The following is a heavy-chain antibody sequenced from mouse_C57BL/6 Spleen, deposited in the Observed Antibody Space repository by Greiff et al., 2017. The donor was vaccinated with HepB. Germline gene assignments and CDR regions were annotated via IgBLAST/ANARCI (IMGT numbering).Heavy chain of an antibody. V-gene: IGHV1-64*01. CDR2: IHPNSGST. Sequence: VQLQQPGAELVKPGASVKLSCKASGYTFTSYWMHWVKQRPGQGLEWIGMIHPNSGSTNYNEKFKSKSTLTVDKSSSTAYMQLSSLTSEDSAVYCCARESYYYGSSYGAWFAYWGQGTLVTVSA. J-gene: IGHJ3*01. CDR1: GYTFTSYW. D-gene: IGHD1-1*01. CDR3: ARESYYYGSSYGAWFAY.